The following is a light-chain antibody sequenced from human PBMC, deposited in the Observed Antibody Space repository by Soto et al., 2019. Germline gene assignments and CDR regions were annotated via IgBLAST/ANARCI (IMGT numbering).Light chain of an antibody. Sequence: DIQMTQSPSTLSASVVDRVTITCRASQSISSWLAWYQQKPGKAPKLLIYDASSLESGGPSRFSGSGSGTEFTLSISSLQPDDFATYYCQQYNSYSETFGQGTKVEIK. V-gene: IGKV1-5*01. CDR3: QQYNSYSET. CDR2: DAS. CDR1: QSISSW. J-gene: IGKJ1*01.